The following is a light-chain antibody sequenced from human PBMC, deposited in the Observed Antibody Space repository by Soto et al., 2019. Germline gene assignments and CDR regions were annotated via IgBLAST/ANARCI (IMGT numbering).Light chain of an antibody. J-gene: IGLJ1*01. CDR3: SLSTITSYV. CDR2: EVS. V-gene: IGLV2-14*01. Sequence: QSVLTQPASVSGSPGQSITISCTGTSSDVDFYNFVSWYQQHPGKAPKLMIYEVSNRSSGISIRFSGSKSGNTASLTISGLRAEDEADYYCSLSTITSYVFGTGTRSPS. CDR1: SSDVDFYNF.